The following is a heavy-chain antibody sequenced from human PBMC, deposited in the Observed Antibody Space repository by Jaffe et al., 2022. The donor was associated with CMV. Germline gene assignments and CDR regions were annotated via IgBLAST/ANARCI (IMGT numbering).Heavy chain of an antibody. Sequence: EVQLLESGGGLVQPGGSLRLSCAASGFTFSSYAMSWVRQAPGKGLEWVSAISGSGGSTYYADSVKGRFTISRDNSKNTLYLQMNSLRAEDTAVYYCANAHQKLELRWNWFDPWGQGTLVTVSS. D-gene: IGHD1-7*01. CDR3: ANAHQKLELRWNWFDP. CDR2: ISGSGGST. CDR1: GFTFSSYA. J-gene: IGHJ5*02. V-gene: IGHV3-23*01.